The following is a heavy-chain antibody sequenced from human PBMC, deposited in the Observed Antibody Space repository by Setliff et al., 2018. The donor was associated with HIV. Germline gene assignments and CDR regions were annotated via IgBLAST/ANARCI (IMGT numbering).Heavy chain of an antibody. J-gene: IGHJ4*02. V-gene: IGHV4-59*11. CDR1: GGSISSHY. D-gene: IGHD1-26*01. Sequence: SETLSLTCTVSGGSISSHYWSWIRQPPGKGLEWIGSIYYCGGTNYNPSLKRRVTISVDTSKNQFSLKLSSVTAADTAVYYCARDREGLLSYWGQGTLVTVSS. CDR2: IYYCGGT. CDR3: ARDREGLLSY.